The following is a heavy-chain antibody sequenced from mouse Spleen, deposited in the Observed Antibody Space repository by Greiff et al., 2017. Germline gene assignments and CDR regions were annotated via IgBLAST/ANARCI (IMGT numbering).Heavy chain of an antibody. J-gene: IGHJ2*01. Sequence: QVQLKESGPELVKPGASVKISCKASGYAFSSSWMNWVKQRPGKGLEWIGRIYPGDGDTNYNGKFKGKATLTADKSSSTAYMQLSSLTSEDSAVYSCAKGGTTAAYYFDYWGQGTTLTVSS. D-gene: IGHD1-2*01. CDR2: IYPGDGDT. CDR1: GYAFSSSW. CDR3: AKGGTTAAYYFDY. V-gene: IGHV1-82*01.